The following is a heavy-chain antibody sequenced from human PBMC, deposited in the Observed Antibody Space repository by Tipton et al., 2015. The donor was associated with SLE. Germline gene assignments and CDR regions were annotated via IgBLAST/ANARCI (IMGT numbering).Heavy chain of an antibody. CDR2: IHHSGSI. CDR1: GGSISTYH. Sequence: TLSLTCTISGGSISTYHWSWLRQSPGKGLEWTGYIHHSGSINYNPSLRSQVTMSMDTSQNQFSLKLSSVTAADTAIYYCARHFYNIGWNHFDNWGPGTLVTVSS. J-gene: IGHJ4*02. CDR3: ARHFYNIGWNHFDN. D-gene: IGHD6-19*01. V-gene: IGHV4-59*08.